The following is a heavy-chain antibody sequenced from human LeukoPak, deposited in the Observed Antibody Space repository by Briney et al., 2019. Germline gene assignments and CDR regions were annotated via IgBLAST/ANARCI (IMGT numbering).Heavy chain of an antibody. Sequence: PSGTLSLTCGVSGGSISSNNWWSWVRQPPGKGLEWIGSIYYSGSTYYNPSLKSRVTISVDTSKNQFSLKLSSVTAADTAVYYCARDRAGGLRFLEWLSAFDYWGQGTLVTVSS. CDR3: ARDRAGGLRFLEWLSAFDY. CDR1: GGSISSNNW. V-gene: IGHV4-4*02. J-gene: IGHJ4*02. D-gene: IGHD3-3*01. CDR2: IYYSGST.